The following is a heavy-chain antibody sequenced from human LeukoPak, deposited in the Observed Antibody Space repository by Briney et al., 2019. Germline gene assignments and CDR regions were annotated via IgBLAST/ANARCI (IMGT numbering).Heavy chain of an antibody. CDR3: APEQGVVPADYGMDV. V-gene: IGHV3-7*03. J-gene: IGHJ6*02. CDR2: IKQDGSEK. Sequence: PGGSLRLSCAASGFTFSSHWMSWVRQAPGRGLEWVANIKQDGSEKYHVDSVKGRFTISRDNAKNSLYLQMNSLRAEDTAVYYCAPEQGVVPADYGMDVWGQGTTVTVSS. CDR1: GFTFSSHW. D-gene: IGHD2-2*01.